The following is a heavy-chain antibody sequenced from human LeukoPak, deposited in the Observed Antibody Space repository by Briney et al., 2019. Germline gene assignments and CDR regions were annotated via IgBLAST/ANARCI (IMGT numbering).Heavy chain of an antibody. CDR2: INSDGSST. CDR1: GFTLSTYW. CDR3: ARRYNDSSGYKGALDI. J-gene: IGHJ3*02. Sequence: GGSLRLSCAASGFTLSTYWMHWVRQGPGKGLVWFARINSDGSSTSYAESVKGRFTISRDNAKNTLYLQMNNLRAEDTAVYYCARRYNDSSGYKGALDIWGQGTMATVSS. D-gene: IGHD3-22*01. V-gene: IGHV3-74*01.